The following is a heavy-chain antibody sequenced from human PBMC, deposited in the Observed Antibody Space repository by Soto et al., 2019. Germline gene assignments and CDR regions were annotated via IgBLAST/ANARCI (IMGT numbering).Heavy chain of an antibody. CDR3: ASSGGGEDY. V-gene: IGHV4-4*02. CDR1: GGSISSSHW. CDR2: IYHSGST. Sequence: QVQLQESGPGLVKPSGTLSLSCAVSGGSISSSHWWTWVRQPPGKGLEWIGEIYHSGSTNYNPSLKGRVTISVDTSRNQFSLNLGSVTAADPAVYYCASSGGGEDYWGQGILVTVSS. D-gene: IGHD3-16*01. J-gene: IGHJ4*02.